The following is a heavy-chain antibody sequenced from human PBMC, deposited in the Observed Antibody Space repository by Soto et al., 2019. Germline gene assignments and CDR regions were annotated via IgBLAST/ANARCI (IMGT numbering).Heavy chain of an antibody. Sequence: PSETLSLTCAVSCGSVSSGPYYWSWIRQHPGRGLEWIGYIYYSGSTYYNPSLKSRVSISVDTSKNQFSLKLSSVTATDTAVYYCARTHCSSASCYGFYYYGMDVWGQGATVTV. CDR3: ARTHCSSASCYGFYYYGMDV. J-gene: IGHJ6*02. CDR2: IYYSGST. D-gene: IGHD2-2*01. CDR1: CGSVSSGPYY. V-gene: IGHV4-31*11.